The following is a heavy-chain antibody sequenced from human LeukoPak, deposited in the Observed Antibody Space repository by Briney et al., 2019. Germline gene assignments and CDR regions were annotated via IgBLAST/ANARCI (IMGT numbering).Heavy chain of an antibody. Sequence: GGSLTLSCAASGFTFSSYWMSWVRQAPGKGLEWVANIKEDGSEKYYVDSVKGRFTISRDKAKNSLYLQMNSLRAEDTAVYYCARLYYYDSSVGFDYWGQGTLVTVSS. V-gene: IGHV3-7*05. D-gene: IGHD3-22*01. CDR2: IKEDGSEK. J-gene: IGHJ4*02. CDR1: GFTFSSYW. CDR3: ARLYYYDSSVGFDY.